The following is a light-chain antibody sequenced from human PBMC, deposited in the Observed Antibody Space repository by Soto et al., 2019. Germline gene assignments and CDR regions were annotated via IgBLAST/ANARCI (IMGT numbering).Light chain of an antibody. V-gene: IGLV1-44*01. J-gene: IGLJ1*01. CDR3: AAWDDSLNGRV. CDR2: SNN. CDR1: SSNIGSNT. Sequence: QSVRTQPPSASGTPGQRVTISCSGSSSNIGSNTVNWYQQLPGTAPKLLIYSNNQRPSGVPDRFSGPKSGTSASLAISGLQSEDEADYYCAAWDDSLNGRVFGTGTKVTVL.